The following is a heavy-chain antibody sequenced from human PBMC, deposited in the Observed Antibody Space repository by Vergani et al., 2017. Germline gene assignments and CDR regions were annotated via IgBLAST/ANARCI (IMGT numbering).Heavy chain of an antibody. CDR3: AKDVWIPARDYDY. CDR1: GFTFSSYG. V-gene: IGHV3-30*18. Sequence: QVQLVESGGGVVQPGRSLRLSCAASGFTFSSYGMHWVRQAPGKGLEWVAVISYDGSNKYYADSVKGRFTIARYNSKNTLYLQMNSLRAEDTAVYYCAKDVWIPARDYDYWGQGTLVTVSS. D-gene: IGHD6-6*01. CDR2: ISYDGSNK. J-gene: IGHJ4*02.